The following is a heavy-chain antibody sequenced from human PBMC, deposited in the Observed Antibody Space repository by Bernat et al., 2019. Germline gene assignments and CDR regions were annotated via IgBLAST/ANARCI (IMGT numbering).Heavy chain of an antibody. CDR3: ARDLVGARYLVY. V-gene: IGHV3-74*01. J-gene: IGHJ4*02. CDR1: GFTFSSYW. Sequence: EVQLVESGGGLVKPGRSLRLSCTASGFTFSSYWMHWVRQAPGKGLVWVSRISSDGSDTDYADSVKGRFTIPRDNAENTLYLQMNSLRAEDTAVYYCARDLVGARYLVYWGQGTLVTVSS. CDR2: ISSDGSDT. D-gene: IGHD2-8*02.